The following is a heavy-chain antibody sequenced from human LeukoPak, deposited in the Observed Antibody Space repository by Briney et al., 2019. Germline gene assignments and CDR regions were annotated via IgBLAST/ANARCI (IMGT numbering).Heavy chain of an antibody. D-gene: IGHD3-22*01. J-gene: IGHJ3*02. CDR1: GYSISSGYY. CDR2: IYHSGST. V-gene: IGHV4-38-2*02. Sequence: SETLSLTCAVSGYSISSGYYWGWIRQPPGKGLEWIGSIYHSGSTYYNPSLKSRVTISVDTSKNQFSLKLSSVTAADTAVYYCARDDESSYYDSSGYHDAFDIWGQGTMVTVSS. CDR3: ARDDESSYYDSSGYHDAFDI.